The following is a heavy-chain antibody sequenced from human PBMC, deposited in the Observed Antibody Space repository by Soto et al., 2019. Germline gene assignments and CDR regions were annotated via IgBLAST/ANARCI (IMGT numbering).Heavy chain of an antibody. V-gene: IGHV3-30*03. CDR3: EGYCTNGVCPDKIDY. Sequence: GSLRLACAPSGFTLSSYGVPWVRQAPGKGLEWVAVISYDGSNKYYADSVKGRFTISRDNSKNTLYLQMNRLRAEDTAVYYCEGYCTNGVCPDKIDYWGQGTLVTVSS. CDR1: GFTLSSYG. D-gene: IGHD2-8*01. CDR2: ISYDGSNK. J-gene: IGHJ4*02.